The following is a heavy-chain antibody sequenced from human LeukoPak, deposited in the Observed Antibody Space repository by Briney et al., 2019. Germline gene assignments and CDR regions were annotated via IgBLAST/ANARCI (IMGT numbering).Heavy chain of an antibody. CDR2: MNPNSGNT. J-gene: IGHJ3*02. D-gene: IGHD1-1*01. V-gene: IGHV1-8*01. CDR3: ARQWNWNQGGAFDI. CDR1: GYTFTSYD. Sequence: ASVKVSCKASGYTFTSYDINWVRQATGQGLEWMGWMNPNSGNTGCAQKFQGRVTMTRNTSISTAYMELSSLRSEDTAVYYCARQWNWNQGGAFDIWGQGTTVTVSS.